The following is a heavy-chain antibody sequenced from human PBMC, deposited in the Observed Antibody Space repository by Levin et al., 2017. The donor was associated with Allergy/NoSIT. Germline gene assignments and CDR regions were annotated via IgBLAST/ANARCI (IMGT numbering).Heavy chain of an antibody. J-gene: IGHJ3*02. CDR1: GYSISSGYY. Sequence: GSLRLSCAVSGYSISSGYYWGWIRQPPGKGLEWIGSIYHSGSTYYNPSLKSRVTISVDTSKNQFSLKLSSVTAADTAVYYCARASAFSEVAEPFDAFDIWGQGTMVTVSS. D-gene: IGHD6-19*01. V-gene: IGHV4-38-2*01. CDR3: ARASAFSEVAEPFDAFDI. CDR2: IYHSGST.